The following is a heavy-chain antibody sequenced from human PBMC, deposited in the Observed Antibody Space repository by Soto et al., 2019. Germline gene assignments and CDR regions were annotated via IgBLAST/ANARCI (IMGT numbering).Heavy chain of an antibody. CDR3: ARVNLMMGTEYYYGMDV. CDR2: IKQDGSEK. D-gene: IGHD2-8*01. V-gene: IGHV3-7*01. CDR1: GFTFSSYW. Sequence: GGSLRLSCAASGFTFSSYWMSWVRQAPGKGLEWVANIKQDGSEKYYVDSVKGRFTISRDNAKNSLYLQMNSLRAEDTAVYYCARVNLMMGTEYYYGMDVWGQGTTVTVSS. J-gene: IGHJ6*02.